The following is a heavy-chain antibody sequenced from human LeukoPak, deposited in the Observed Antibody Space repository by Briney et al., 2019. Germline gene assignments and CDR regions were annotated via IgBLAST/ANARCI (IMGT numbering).Heavy chain of an antibody. D-gene: IGHD3-9*01. CDR1: GFTFSDYY. CDR2: ISSSGSTI. CDR3: ARDFELRYFDLPWNGMDV. Sequence: GGSLRLSCAASGFTFSDYYMSWIRQAPGKGLEWVSYISSSGSTIYYADSVKGRFTISRDNAKNSLYLQMNSLRAEDTAVYYCARDFELRYFDLPWNGMDVWGQGTTVTVSS. V-gene: IGHV3-11*01. J-gene: IGHJ6*02.